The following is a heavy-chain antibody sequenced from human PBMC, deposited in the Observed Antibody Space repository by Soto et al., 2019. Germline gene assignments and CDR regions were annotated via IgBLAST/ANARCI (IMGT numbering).Heavy chain of an antibody. CDR3: ARDKAYCGGDCLPDAFDI. Sequence: QVHLVQSGAEVKKPGSSVKVSCKASGGTFSSYAISWVRQAPGQGLEWMGGIIPIFGTANYAQKFQGRVTITADESTSTAYMELSSLRSEDTAVYYCARDKAYCGGDCLPDAFDIWGQGTMVTVSS. V-gene: IGHV1-69*01. CDR2: IIPIFGTA. D-gene: IGHD2-21*02. J-gene: IGHJ3*02. CDR1: GGTFSSYA.